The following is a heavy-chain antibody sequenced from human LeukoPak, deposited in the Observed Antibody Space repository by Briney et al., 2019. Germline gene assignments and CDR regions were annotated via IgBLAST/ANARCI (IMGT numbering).Heavy chain of an antibody. J-gene: IGHJ4*02. CDR3: ARVGGYGDYSFSY. CDR2: IYNSGST. V-gene: IGHV4-59*08. Sequence: PSETLSLTCTVSGGSISSYYWSCTRQPPGKGLEWIGYIYNSGSTNYNPSLKSRVTISVDTSKNQFSLKLSSVTAADTAVYYCARVGGYGDYSFSYWGQGTLVTVSS. CDR1: GGSISSYY. D-gene: IGHD4-17*01.